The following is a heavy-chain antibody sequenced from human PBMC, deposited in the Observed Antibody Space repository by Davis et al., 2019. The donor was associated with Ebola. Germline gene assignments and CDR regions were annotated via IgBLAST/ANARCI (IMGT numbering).Heavy chain of an antibody. CDR1: GFTFSSYS. Sequence: GGSLRLSCAASGFTFSSYSMNWVRQAPGKGLEWVSSISSSSSYIYYSDSVKGRFTISRDNSKNTLYLQMNSLRAEDTAVYYCARGGGSGSYYNRAFDYWGQGTLVTVSS. CDR3: ARGGGSGSYYNRAFDY. CDR2: ISSSSSYI. J-gene: IGHJ4*02. V-gene: IGHV3-21*04. D-gene: IGHD3-10*01.